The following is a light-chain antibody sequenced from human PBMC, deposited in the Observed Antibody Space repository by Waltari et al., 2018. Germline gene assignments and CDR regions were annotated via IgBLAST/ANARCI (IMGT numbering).Light chain of an antibody. CDR2: WAA. J-gene: IGKJ4*01. V-gene: IGKV4-1*01. Sequence: DIVMTQSPDSLAVSLGERATIHCKSSQSILYRSSNRNSLAWSQQKQGQPPKLLFFWAATRESGAPDRFSVSGSGTDFTLTISSLQAEDVAVYYCQQYYNAPLTFGGGTKVEIK. CDR3: QQYYNAPLT. CDR1: QSILYRSSNRNS.